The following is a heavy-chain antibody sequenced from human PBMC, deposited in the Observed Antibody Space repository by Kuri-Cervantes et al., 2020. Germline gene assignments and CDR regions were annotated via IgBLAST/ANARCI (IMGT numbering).Heavy chain of an antibody. V-gene: IGHV1-18*04. D-gene: IGHD3-10*01. CDR2: ISAYNGNT. J-gene: IGHJ4*02. Sequence: ASVKVPCKASGYTFSSYAMNWVRQAPGQGLEWMGWISAYNGNTNYAQKLQGRVTMTTDTSTSTAYMELRSLRSEDTAVYYCARGGGSMVRGVIIPAGDFDYWGQGTLVTVSS. CDR1: GYTFSSYA. CDR3: ARGGGSMVRGVIIPAGDFDY.